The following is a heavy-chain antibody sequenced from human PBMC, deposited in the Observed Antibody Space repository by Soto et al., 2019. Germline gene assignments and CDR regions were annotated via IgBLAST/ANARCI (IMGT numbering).Heavy chain of an antibody. D-gene: IGHD4-17*01. CDR1: GFTFSSHT. Sequence: QVQLVEFGGGVVQPGWSLRLTCAASGFTFSSHTLHWVRQAPGKGLEWVAIISHDGGNKYYADTVKGRFTISRDNSKNTRYLQMNSLRAEDTAVYYCARGATVTTFFDYWGQGTLVTVSS. V-gene: IGHV3-30-3*01. CDR2: ISHDGGNK. CDR3: ARGATVTTFFDY. J-gene: IGHJ4*02.